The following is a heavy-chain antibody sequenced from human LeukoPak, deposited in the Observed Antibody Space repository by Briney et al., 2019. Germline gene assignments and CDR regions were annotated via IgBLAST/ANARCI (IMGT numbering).Heavy chain of an antibody. CDR3: AKGGMKYQLLTYLDY. CDR1: GFTFSSYG. J-gene: IGHJ4*02. CDR2: ISYDGSNK. D-gene: IGHD2-2*01. V-gene: IGHV3-30*18. Sequence: GGSLRLSCAASGFTFSSYGMHWVRQAPGKGLEWVAVISYDGSNKYYADSVKGRFTISRDNSKNTLYLQMNSLRAEDTAVYYCAKGGMKYQLLTYLDYWGQGTLVTVSS.